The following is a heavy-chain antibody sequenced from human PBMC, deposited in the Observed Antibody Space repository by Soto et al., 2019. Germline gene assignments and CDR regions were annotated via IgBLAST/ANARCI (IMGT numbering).Heavy chain of an antibody. Sequence: QVQLEESGGGVVQPGRSLRLSCAASGFTFSSYGMHWVRQAPGKGLEWVAVIWYDGSNKYYADSVKGRFTISRDNSKNTLYLQMNSLRAEDTAVYYCASTVTTYAFDIWGQGTMVTVSS. D-gene: IGHD4-17*01. CDR2: IWYDGSNK. CDR3: ASTVTTYAFDI. V-gene: IGHV3-33*01. CDR1: GFTFSSYG. J-gene: IGHJ3*02.